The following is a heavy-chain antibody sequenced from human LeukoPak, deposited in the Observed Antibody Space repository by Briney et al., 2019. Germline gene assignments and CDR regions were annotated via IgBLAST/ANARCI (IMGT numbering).Heavy chain of an antibody. CDR2: RNEDGSDN. Sequence: PGGSLSLSCAASDFTISSYWKKWVRQDPGKGLEWVASRNEDGSDNYYEASVKGRFSISRDNAKNSLFLQMNSLRTEDTSVYYCARGGHFNFDYWGQGTLVIVSS. D-gene: IGHD5-12*01. J-gene: IGHJ4*02. V-gene: IGHV3-7*01. CDR3: ARGGHFNFDY. CDR1: DFTISSYW.